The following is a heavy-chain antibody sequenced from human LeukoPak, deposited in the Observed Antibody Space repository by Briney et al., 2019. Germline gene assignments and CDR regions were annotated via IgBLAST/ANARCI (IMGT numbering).Heavy chain of an antibody. D-gene: IGHD2-15*01. CDR3: ARDTGRGYCSGGTCYSGFDP. J-gene: IGHJ5*02. CDR1: GGSPSSGGYY. CDR2: IYYSGST. V-gene: IGHV4-31*03. Sequence: SQTLSLTCTVSGGSPSSGGYYWSWIRQHPGKGLEWIGYIYYSGSTDYNPSLKSRVTISIDTSKNQFSLKLSSVTAADTAVYYCARDTGRGYCSGGTCYSGFDPWGQGTLVTVSS.